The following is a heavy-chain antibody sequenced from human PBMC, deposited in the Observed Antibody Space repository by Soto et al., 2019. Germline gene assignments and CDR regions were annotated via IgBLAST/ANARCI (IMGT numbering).Heavy chain of an antibody. CDR2: IKSKTDGGTA. Sequence: GVSRRRSWSASGCSFATAWINWVRQAPGKGLEWGGRIKSKTDGGTADFAARVRGRFAISRDDSKRMVYLPMKSLRTEDTDVYSCTTASYFTLKLVRFDSWGLGTLVTVSS. CDR3: TTASYFTLKLVRFDS. J-gene: IGHJ4*01. CDR1: GCSFATAW. V-gene: IGHV3-15*07. D-gene: IGHD3-22*01.